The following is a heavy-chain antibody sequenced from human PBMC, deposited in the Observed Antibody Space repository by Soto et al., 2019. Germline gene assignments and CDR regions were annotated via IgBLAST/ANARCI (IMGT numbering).Heavy chain of an antibody. Sequence: SETLSLTCAVYGGSFSGYYWSWIRQPPGKGLEWIGEINHSGSTNYNPSLKSRVTISVDTSKNQFSLKLSSVTAADTAVYYCARAVSWAPLDAFDIWGQGTMVTVSS. D-gene: IGHD6-13*01. CDR3: ARAVSWAPLDAFDI. J-gene: IGHJ3*02. CDR2: INHSGST. V-gene: IGHV4-34*01. CDR1: GGSFSGYY.